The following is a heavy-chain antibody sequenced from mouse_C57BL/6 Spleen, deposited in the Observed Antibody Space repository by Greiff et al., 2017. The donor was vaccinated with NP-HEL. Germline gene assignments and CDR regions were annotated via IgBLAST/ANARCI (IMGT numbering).Heavy chain of an antibody. J-gene: IGHJ2*01. CDR3: TTETTVVPKCFDY. D-gene: IGHD1-1*01. CDR2: IDPENGDT. V-gene: IGHV14-4*01. CDR1: GFNIKDDY. Sequence: VQLQQSGAELVRPGASVKLSCTASGFNIKDDYMHWVKQRPEPGLEWIGWIDPENGDTEYASKFQGKATITADTSSNTAYLQLSSLTSEDTAVYYCTTETTVVPKCFDYWGQGTTLTVSS.